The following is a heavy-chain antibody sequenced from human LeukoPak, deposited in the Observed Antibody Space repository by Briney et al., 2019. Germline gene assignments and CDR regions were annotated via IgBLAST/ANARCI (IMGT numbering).Heavy chain of an antibody. CDR2: IYYSGST. D-gene: IGHD5-18*01. Sequence: PSETLSLTCTVSGGSISSSSYYWGWIRQPPGKGLEWIGSIYYSGSTSYNPSLESRVTISVDTSKNQFSLKLSSVTAADTAVYYCARTHLEDSYGFDYWGQGTLVTVSS. CDR3: ARTHLEDSYGFDY. CDR1: GGSISSSSYY. V-gene: IGHV4-39*01. J-gene: IGHJ4*02.